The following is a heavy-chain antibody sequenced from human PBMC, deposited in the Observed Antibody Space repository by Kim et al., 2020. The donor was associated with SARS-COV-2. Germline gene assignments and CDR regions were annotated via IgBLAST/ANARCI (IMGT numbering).Heavy chain of an antibody. CDR1: GGSFIVYY. J-gene: IGHJ3*02. D-gene: IGHD3-3*01. Sequence: SETLSLTCAVYGGSFIVYYWSWIRQPPGKGLEWIGEINHSGSTNYNPSLKSRVTISVDTSKNQFSLKLSSVTAADTAVYYCARGRLREVTIFGVVTTNHAFDIWGQGTMVTVSS. V-gene: IGHV4-34*01. CDR3: ARGRLREVTIFGVVTTNHAFDI. CDR2: INHSGST.